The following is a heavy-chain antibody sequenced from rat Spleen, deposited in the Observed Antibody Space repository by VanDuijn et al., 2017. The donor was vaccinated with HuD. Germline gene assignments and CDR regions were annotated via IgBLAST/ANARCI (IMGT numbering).Heavy chain of an antibody. CDR3: ARDCYYDGTYYYGYYFDY. J-gene: IGHJ2*01. D-gene: IGHD1-12*02. Sequence: EVQLVESGGGLVQPGRSLKLSCAASGFTFSNYGMAWVRQTPTKGLEWVASISTGGGNTYYRDSVKGRFTISRDNAKNTQDLQMDSMRSEDTATYYCARDCYYDGTYYYGYYFDYWGQGVMVTVSA. V-gene: IGHV5S14*01. CDR1: GFTFSNYG. CDR2: ISTGGGNT.